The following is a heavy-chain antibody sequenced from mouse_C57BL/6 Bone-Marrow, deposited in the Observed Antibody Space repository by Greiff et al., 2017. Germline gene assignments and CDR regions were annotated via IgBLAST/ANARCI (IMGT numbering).Heavy chain of an antibody. Sequence: QVQLQQSGAELAQPGASVKLSCTASGYTFTSYWMHWVKQRPGQGLEWIGYINPSSGYTKYNQKFKDKATLTADKSSSTAYMQLSSLTYEDSAVYYCARSYGYDGALFAYWGQGTLVTVSA. CDR2: INPSSGYT. CDR3: ARSYGYDGALFAY. CDR1: GYTFTSYW. D-gene: IGHD2-2*01. J-gene: IGHJ3*01. V-gene: IGHV1-7*01.